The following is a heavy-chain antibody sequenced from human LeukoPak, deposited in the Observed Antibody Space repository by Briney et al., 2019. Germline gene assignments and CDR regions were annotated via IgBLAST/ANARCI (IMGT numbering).Heavy chain of an antibody. J-gene: IGHJ4*02. Sequence: GESMKISFKPSGYSFSNYWIGWVRQMPGKGLEWMGTIYPGDSDTRYSPSFQGQVTISADKSITTGYLQWSSLKASDTAMYYCARAPTSVSNPYYFDYWGQGALVTVSS. V-gene: IGHV5-51*01. D-gene: IGHD4-11*01. CDR2: IYPGDSDT. CDR1: GYSFSNYW. CDR3: ARAPTSVSNPYYFDY.